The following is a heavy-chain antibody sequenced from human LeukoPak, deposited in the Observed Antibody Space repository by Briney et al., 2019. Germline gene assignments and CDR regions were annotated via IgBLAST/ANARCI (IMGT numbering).Heavy chain of an antibody. J-gene: IGHJ4*02. Sequence: GGSLRLSCEGSGFIFNNAWMSWIRQAPGKGLEWVGRVRTTAEGETTDYAAPVRGRFTISRDDSKSTVYLQMNSLETEDTAIYYCTAGLGKTDGDSWGQGTLVTVSS. V-gene: IGHV3-15*01. CDR1: GFIFNNAW. CDR3: TAGLGKTDGDS. D-gene: IGHD4-11*01. CDR2: VRTTAEGETT.